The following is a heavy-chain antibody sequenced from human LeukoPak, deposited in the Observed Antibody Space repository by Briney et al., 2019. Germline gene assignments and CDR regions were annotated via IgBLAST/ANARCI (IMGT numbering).Heavy chain of an antibody. V-gene: IGHV1-69*05. D-gene: IGHD6-6*01. J-gene: IGHJ4*02. CDR1: GGTFSSYA. CDR3: AREDGSSSVGGFDY. Sequence: SVKVSCKASGGTFSSYAISWVRQAPGQGLEWMGRIIPIFGTANYAQKFQGRVTITTDESTSTAYMELSSLRSEDTAVYYCAREDGSSSVGGFDYWGQGTLVTVSS. CDR2: IIPIFGTA.